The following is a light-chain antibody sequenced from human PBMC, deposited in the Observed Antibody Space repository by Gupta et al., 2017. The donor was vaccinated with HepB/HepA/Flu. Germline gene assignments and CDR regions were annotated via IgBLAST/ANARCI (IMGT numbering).Light chain of an antibody. CDR1: SSSFGGNY. CDR2: RNN. V-gene: IGLV1-47*01. CDR3: AAWDDSLSAVV. Sequence: QSVLTQPPPPSRPPGPRVTFSCSGSSSSFGGNYVYWYQQLPGTAPKLLIYRNNQRPSGVPDRFSGSKSGTSASLAISGLRSEDEADYYCAAWDDSLSAVVFGGGTKLTV. J-gene: IGLJ2*01.